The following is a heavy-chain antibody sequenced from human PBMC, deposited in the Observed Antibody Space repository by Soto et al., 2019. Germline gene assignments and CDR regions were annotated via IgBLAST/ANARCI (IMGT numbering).Heavy chain of an antibody. D-gene: IGHD3-3*01. CDR2: IKSIGSGGTT. CDR1: GFKFSDAW. Sequence: GGSLRLSCAASGFKFSDAWFSWVRQAPGKGLEWVGRIKSIGSGGTTDYPAPVRGRFTILRDDSRNTLYLQMNSLKIEDTAMYLCSWSHTTNYFFDVWGQGTLVTVSS. CDR3: SWSHTTNYFFDV. J-gene: IGHJ4*02. V-gene: IGHV3-15*01.